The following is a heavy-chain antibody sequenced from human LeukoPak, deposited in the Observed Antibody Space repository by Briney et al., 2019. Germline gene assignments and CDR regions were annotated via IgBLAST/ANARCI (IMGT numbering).Heavy chain of an antibody. CDR2: ISSDGTNK. CDR3: TLTTLALVYYFDY. Sequence: GGALRLSCSASGFTFSDYAMHWVRQAPGKGLEWVAVISSDGTNKYYAESVRGRFTISRDNSRNTLYVYINSLPGADTSVYYCTLTTLALVYYFDYWGRGTRVTVSS. D-gene: IGHD1/OR15-1a*01. CDR1: GFTFSDYA. J-gene: IGHJ4*02. V-gene: IGHV3-30*04.